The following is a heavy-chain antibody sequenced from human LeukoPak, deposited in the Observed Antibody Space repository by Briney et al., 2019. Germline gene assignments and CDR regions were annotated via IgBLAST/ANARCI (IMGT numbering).Heavy chain of an antibody. J-gene: IGHJ4*02. D-gene: IGHD6-6*01. V-gene: IGHV4-59*01. CDR2: IYYSGST. Sequence: SETLSLTCTVSGGSISSYYWSWIRQPPGKGLEWIGYIYYSGSTNYNPSLKSRVTISVDTSKNQFSLKLSSVTAADTAVYYCARPPIAARTHFDYWGQGTLVTVSS. CDR3: ARPPIAARTHFDY. CDR1: GGSISSYY.